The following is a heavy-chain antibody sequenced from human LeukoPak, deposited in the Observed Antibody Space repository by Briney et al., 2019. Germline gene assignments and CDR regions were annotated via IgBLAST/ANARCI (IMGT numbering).Heavy chain of an antibody. CDR1: GYTFTSYG. J-gene: IGHJ2*01. CDR2: ISAYNGNT. V-gene: IGHV1-18*01. CDR3: ARALYRQHIVVVNAKNYWYFDL. D-gene: IGHD2-21*01. Sequence: ASVKVSCKASGYTFTSYGISWVRQAPGQGLEWMGWISAYNGNTNYAQKLQGRVTMTTDTSTSTAYMELNRLRSDDTAVYYCARALYRQHIVVVNAKNYWYFDLWGRGTLVTVSS.